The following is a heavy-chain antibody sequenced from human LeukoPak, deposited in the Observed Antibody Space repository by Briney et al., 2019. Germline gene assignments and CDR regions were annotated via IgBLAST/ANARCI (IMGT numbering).Heavy chain of an antibody. CDR3: ARDGSSSWYPGSWFDP. CDR2: INPSGGST. CDR1: GYTFTSYY. D-gene: IGHD6-13*01. V-gene: IGHV1-46*01. Sequence: ASVKVSCKASGYTFTSYYMHWVRQAPGQGLEWMGIINPSGGSTSYAQKFQGRVTMTRDTSISTAYMELSRLRSDDTAVYYCARDGSSSWYPGSWFDPWGQGTLVTVSS. J-gene: IGHJ5*02.